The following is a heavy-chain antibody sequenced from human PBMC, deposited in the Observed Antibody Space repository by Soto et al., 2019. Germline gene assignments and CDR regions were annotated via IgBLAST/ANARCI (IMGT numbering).Heavy chain of an antibody. CDR3: SAAMETYFDY. CDR1: GGSISSSSYY. Sequence: SLTCTVSGGSISSSSYYWGWIRQPPGKGLEWIGSIYYSGSTYYNPSLKSRVTISVDTSKNQFSLKLSSVTAADTAVYYCSAAMETYFDYWGQGTLVTVSS. V-gene: IGHV4-39*01. J-gene: IGHJ4*02. CDR2: IYYSGST. D-gene: IGHD2-2*01.